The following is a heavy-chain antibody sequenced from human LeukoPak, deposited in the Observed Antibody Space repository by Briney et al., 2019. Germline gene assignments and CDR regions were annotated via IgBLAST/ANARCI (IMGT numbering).Heavy chain of an antibody. D-gene: IGHD3-16*01. CDR1: GFNFTSFW. J-gene: IGHJ4*02. Sequence: GGSLTHSCAASGFNFTSFWMSEVRQGPGKRLELVANIKQDGSEKYYVDSVKGRFIISRDHTKNLVYMQMSNLRAEDTAVYYCARDLRAYSYAFDWGKGTLVNVSS. V-gene: IGHV3-7*01. CDR2: IKQDGSEK. CDR3: ARDLRAYSYAFD.